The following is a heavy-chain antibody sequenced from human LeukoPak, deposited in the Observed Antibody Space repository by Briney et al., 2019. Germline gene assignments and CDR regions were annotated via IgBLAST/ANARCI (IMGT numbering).Heavy chain of an antibody. CDR2: INHSGST. V-gene: IGHV4-34*01. CDR3: ARKGYSNYLYFQH. J-gene: IGHJ1*01. D-gene: IGHD4-11*01. CDR1: GGSFGGYY. Sequence: KPSETLSLTCAVYGGSFGGYYWSWIRQPPGKGLEWIGEINHSGSTNYNPSLKSRVTISVDTSKNQFSLNLSSVTAADTAVYYCARKGYSNYLYFQHWGQGTLVTVSS.